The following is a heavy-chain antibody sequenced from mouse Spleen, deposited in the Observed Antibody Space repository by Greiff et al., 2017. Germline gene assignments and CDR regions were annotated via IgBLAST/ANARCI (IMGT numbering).Heavy chain of an antibody. CDR1: GYTFTDYY. Sequence: EVQLQQSGPELVKPGASVKISCKASGYTFTDYYMNWVKQSHGKSLEWIGDINPNNGGTSYNQKFKGKATLTVDKSSSTAYMELRSLTSEDSAGYYCARGGQLGLRGFAYWGQGTLITVSA. CDR2: INPNNGGT. J-gene: IGHJ3*01. CDR3: ARGGQLGLRGFAY. V-gene: IGHV1-26*01. D-gene: IGHD3-2*01.